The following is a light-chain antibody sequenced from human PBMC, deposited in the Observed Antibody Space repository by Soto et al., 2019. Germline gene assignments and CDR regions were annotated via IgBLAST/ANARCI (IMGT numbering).Light chain of an antibody. CDR2: GAS. V-gene: IGKV3-20*01. CDR3: QQHRT. J-gene: IGKJ1*01. CDR1: QTVSSNY. Sequence: EIILTQSPDTLSLSPGERATLSCRASQTVSSNYLAWCQQRPGQAPRLLIYGASTRAAGIPDRFSGSGSGTDFTLTITRLEPEDFAVYFCQQHRTFGQGTRWIS.